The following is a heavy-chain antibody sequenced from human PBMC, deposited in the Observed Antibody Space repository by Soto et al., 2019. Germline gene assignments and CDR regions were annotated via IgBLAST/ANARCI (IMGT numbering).Heavy chain of an antibody. CDR1: GFTFSSYA. V-gene: IGHV3-23*01. J-gene: IGHJ5*02. CDR2: ISGSGGST. D-gene: IGHD3-10*02. Sequence: GGSLRLSCAASGFTFSSYAMSWVRQAPGKGLEWVSAISGSGGSTYYADSVKGRFTISRDNSKNTLYLQMNSLRAEDTAVYYCAKDPLNVNYVGGYNWFDPWGQGTLVTVSS. CDR3: AKDPLNVNYVGGYNWFDP.